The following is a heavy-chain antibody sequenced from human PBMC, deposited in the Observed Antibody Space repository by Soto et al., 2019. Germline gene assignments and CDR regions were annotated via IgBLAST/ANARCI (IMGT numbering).Heavy chain of an antibody. CDR3: ATNSGSSLGHAFDI. J-gene: IGHJ3*02. D-gene: IGHD1-26*01. CDR2: IIPIFGTA. Sequence: ASVKVSCKASGGTFSSYAISWVRQAPGQGLEWMGGIIPIFGTANYAQKFRGRVTITADESTSTAYMELSSLRSEDTAVYYCATNSGSSLGHAFDIWGQGTMVTVSS. CDR1: GGTFSSYA. V-gene: IGHV1-69*13.